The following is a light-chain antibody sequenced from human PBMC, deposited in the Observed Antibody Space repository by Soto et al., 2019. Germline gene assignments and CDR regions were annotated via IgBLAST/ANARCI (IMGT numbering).Light chain of an antibody. Sequence: QPVLTQPPSASGIPGQRVTISCSGSSSNIGSNPVNWYQQLPGTAPKLLIHNNNQRPSGVPDRFSGSKSGTSASLAISGLQSEDEADYYCAAWDGSLNGVLFGGGTKLTVL. CDR1: SSNIGSNP. V-gene: IGLV1-44*01. CDR2: NNN. J-gene: IGLJ2*01. CDR3: AAWDGSLNGVL.